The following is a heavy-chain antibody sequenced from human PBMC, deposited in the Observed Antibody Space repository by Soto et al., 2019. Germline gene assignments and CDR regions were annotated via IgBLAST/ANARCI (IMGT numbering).Heavy chain of an antibody. D-gene: IGHD2-2*01. CDR2: IIPIFGTA. CDR1: GGTFSSYA. V-gene: IGHV1-69*13. CDR3: ARSNHAYCSGASCYWYGMDV. J-gene: IGHJ6*02. Sequence: GASVKVSCKASGGTFSSYAISWVRQAPGQGLEWMGGIIPIFGTANYAQKFQGRVTITADESTSTAYMELSSLRSEDTAVYYCARSNHAYCSGASCYWYGMDVWGQGTTVTVSS.